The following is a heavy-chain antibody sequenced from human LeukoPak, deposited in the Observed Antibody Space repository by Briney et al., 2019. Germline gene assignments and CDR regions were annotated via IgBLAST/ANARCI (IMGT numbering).Heavy chain of an antibody. CDR2: IGTAGDT. CDR3: ARDRAVAANFGENWYFDL. Sequence: GGSLRLSCAASGFTFSRYDMHWVRQVTGKGLEWVSVIGTAGDTYYPGSVKGRFTISRENAKNSLYLQMNSLRAEDTAVYYCARDRAVAANFGENWYFDLWAVAPWSLSPQ. J-gene: IGHJ2*01. CDR1: GFTFSRYD. D-gene: IGHD6-19*01. V-gene: IGHV3-13*01.